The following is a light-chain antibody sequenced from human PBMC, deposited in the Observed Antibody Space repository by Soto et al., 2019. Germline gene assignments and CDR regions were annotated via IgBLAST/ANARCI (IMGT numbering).Light chain of an antibody. J-gene: IGKJ2*01. CDR1: QSIRSSY. CDR2: GAS. CDR3: QQYGDSPPYT. Sequence: EIVLTQSPGTLSLSPGERATLSCRASQSIRSSYLAWYQQKPGQAPRLLIYGASSRATGIPDRFSGSGSGTDFTLTISRLEPEDCAVYYCQQYGDSPPYTFGQGTKLEIK. V-gene: IGKV3-20*01.